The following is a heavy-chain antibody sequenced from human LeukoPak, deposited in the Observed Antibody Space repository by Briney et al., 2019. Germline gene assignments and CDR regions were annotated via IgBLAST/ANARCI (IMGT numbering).Heavy chain of an antibody. CDR2: IYYSGST. D-gene: IGHD4-17*01. J-gene: IGHJ5*02. V-gene: IGHV4-39*01. CDR3: ATSRDYVLPA. Sequence: PSETLSLTCTVSGGSISSSSYYWGWIRQPPGKGLEWVGSIYYSGSTYYNPSLKSRVTISVDTSKNQFSLKLSPVTAADTAVYYCATSRDYVLPAWGQGTLVTVSS. CDR1: GGSISSSSYY.